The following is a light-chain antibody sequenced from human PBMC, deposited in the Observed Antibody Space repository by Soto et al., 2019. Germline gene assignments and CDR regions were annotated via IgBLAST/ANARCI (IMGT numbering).Light chain of an antibody. Sequence: VMTQCVAIGGRRIGKKTNLAYRASQRVSSNLAWYKQKPGQAPRLLIYCASSRATGIPDRFSGSGSGTEFTTTISRLEPEEFAVYYCQQNGSSITFGPGTRLEI. CDR1: QRVSSN. CDR3: QQNGSSIT. V-gene: IGKV3-20*01. J-gene: IGKJ5*01. CDR2: CAS.